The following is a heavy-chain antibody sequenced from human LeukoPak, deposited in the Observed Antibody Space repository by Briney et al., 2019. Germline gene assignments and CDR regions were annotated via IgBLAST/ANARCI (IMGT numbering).Heavy chain of an antibody. Sequence: SETLSLTCAVYGESLNSYYWSWVRQPPGEGLEWIGEIYESGTTEYNPSLKSPVTISMVPSKQQFSLSLSSVTAADTAVYYCARGAWATRLGSWGLGTPVIVSS. V-gene: IGHV4-34*01. D-gene: IGHD2-15*01. J-gene: IGHJ4*02. CDR1: GESLNSYY. CDR3: ARGAWATRLGS. CDR2: IYESGTT.